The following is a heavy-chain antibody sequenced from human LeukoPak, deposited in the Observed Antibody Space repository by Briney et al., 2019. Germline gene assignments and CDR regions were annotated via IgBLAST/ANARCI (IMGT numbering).Heavy chain of an antibody. J-gene: IGHJ4*02. CDR3: ARDRGSKPYDY. Sequence: GGSLRLSCAASGFTFSSYSMNWVRQAPGKGLEWVSSISSRSSYIYYADSVEGRFTISRDNAKNSLYLQMNSLRAEDTAVYYCARDRGSKPYDYWGQGTLVTVSS. CDR1: GFTFSSYS. CDR2: ISSRSSYI. D-gene: IGHD1-26*01. V-gene: IGHV3-21*01.